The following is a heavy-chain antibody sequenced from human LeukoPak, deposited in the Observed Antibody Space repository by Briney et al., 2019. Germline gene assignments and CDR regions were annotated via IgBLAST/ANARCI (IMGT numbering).Heavy chain of an antibody. J-gene: IGHJ4*02. Sequence: SETLSPTCTVSGGSISSSSYYWGWIRQPPGKGLEWIGSIYYSGSTYYNPSLKSRVTISVDTSKNQFSLRLSSVTAADTAVYYCARETTYYYDSSGYYEFDYWGQGTLVTVSS. CDR1: GGSISSSSYY. CDR3: ARETTYYYDSSGYYEFDY. CDR2: IYYSGST. D-gene: IGHD3-22*01. V-gene: IGHV4-39*02.